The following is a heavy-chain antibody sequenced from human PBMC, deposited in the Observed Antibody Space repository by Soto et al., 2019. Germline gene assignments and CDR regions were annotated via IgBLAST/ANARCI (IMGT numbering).Heavy chain of an antibody. D-gene: IGHD2-2*01. Sequence: QMQLVDSGGGVVQPGMSLRLSCAASGFTFRSYGIHWVRQAPGTGRAWVALIRFDGSKTSSVDSVKGRFAVSRDNSKNPLYLQMNRLRVEDTAMSYCARDRLVPHGNSMDVWGQGTTVTVAS. J-gene: IGHJ6*02. CDR3: ARDRLVPHGNSMDV. CDR1: GFTFRSYG. V-gene: IGHV3-33*01. CDR2: IRFDGSKT.